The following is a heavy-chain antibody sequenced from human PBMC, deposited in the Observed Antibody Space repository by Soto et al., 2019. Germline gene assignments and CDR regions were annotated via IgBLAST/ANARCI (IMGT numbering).Heavy chain of an antibody. CDR3: SRASLERGFDP. CDR1: GFTFSGSA. V-gene: IGHV3-73*01. CDR2: IRSKTKKYAT. D-gene: IGHD1-1*01. Sequence: LRLSCATSGFTFSGSAMHWVRQASGRGLEWVGRIRSKTKKYATAYAGSVKGRFTISRDDSKNTTYLQMNSLKTEDTAVYYCSRASLERGFDPWGQGTLVTVSS. J-gene: IGHJ5*02.